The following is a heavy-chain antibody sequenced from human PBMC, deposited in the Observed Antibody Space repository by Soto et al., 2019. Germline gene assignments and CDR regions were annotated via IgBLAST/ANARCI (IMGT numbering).Heavy chain of an antibody. CDR3: ARDLEVLKPTVYAFDI. D-gene: IGHD4-17*01. Sequence: GGSLRLSCAASGFTFSSYGMHWVRQAPGKGLEWVAVIWYDGSNKYYADSVKGRFTISRDNSKNTLYLQMNSLRAEDTAVYYCARDLEVLKPTVYAFDIWGQGTMVTVSS. V-gene: IGHV3-33*01. J-gene: IGHJ3*02. CDR2: IWYDGSNK. CDR1: GFTFSSYG.